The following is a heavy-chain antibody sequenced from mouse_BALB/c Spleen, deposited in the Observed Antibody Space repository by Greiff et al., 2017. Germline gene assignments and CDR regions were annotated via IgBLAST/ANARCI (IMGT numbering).Heavy chain of an antibody. D-gene: IGHD1-1*01. Sequence: EVQGVESGGGLVQPGGSRKLSCAASGFTFSSFGMHWVRQAPEKGLEWVAYISSGSSTIYYADTVKGRFTISRDNPKNTLFLQMTSLRSEDTAMYYCAREGALRSYYFDYWGQGTTLTVSS. V-gene: IGHV5-17*02. CDR2: ISSGSSTI. J-gene: IGHJ2*01. CDR3: AREGALRSYYFDY. CDR1: GFTFSSFG.